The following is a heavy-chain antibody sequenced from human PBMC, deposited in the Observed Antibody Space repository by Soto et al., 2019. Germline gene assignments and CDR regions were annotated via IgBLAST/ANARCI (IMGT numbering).Heavy chain of an antibody. J-gene: IGHJ6*02. CDR2: TYYRSKWYN. CDR1: GDSVSSNSAA. V-gene: IGHV6-1*01. Sequence: QSQTLSLTCAISGDSVSSNSAAWNWIRQSPSRGLEWLGRTYYRSKWYNDYAVSVKSRITINPDTSKNQFSLQLNSVTPEDTAVYYCARDEGEQLANYYYYYGMDVWGQGTTVTVSS. CDR3: ARDEGEQLANYYYYYGMDV. D-gene: IGHD6-6*01.